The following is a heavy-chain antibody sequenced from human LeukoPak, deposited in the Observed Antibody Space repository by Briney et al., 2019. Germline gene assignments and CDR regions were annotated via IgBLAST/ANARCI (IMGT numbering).Heavy chain of an antibody. D-gene: IGHD6-19*01. CDR3: ATDGRSSGWYGFDY. CDR1: GFTFSTYS. V-gene: IGHV3-21*01. CDR2: ITSPVGRM. J-gene: IGHJ4*02. Sequence: PGGSLRLSCAASGFTFSTYSMNWVRQAPGKGLEWVSSITSPVGRMYYADSLKGRITISRDNARSTLYLQTNSLRAEDTAVYYCATDGRSSGWYGFDYWGQGILVTVSS.